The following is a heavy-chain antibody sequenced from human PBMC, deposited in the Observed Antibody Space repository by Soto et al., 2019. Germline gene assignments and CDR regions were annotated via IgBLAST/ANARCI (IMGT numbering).Heavy chain of an antibody. V-gene: IGHV1-3*05. CDR2: INAGNGNT. CDR3: ARSIVVVTALDY. CDR1: GYTFTSYA. Sequence: QVQLVQSGAEEKKPGASVKVSCKASGYTFTSYAMHWVRQAPGQRLEWMGWINAGNGNTKYTQKFQGRVTITRDTSAGTAYMELSSLRSEGTAVYYCARSIVVVTALDYWGQGTLVTVSS. D-gene: IGHD2-21*02. J-gene: IGHJ4*02.